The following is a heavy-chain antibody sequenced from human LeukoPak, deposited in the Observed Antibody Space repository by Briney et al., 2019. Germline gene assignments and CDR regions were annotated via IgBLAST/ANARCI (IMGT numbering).Heavy chain of an antibody. CDR2: ISYDGSNK. CDR1: GFTFSSYG. Sequence: GGSLRLSCAASGFTFSSYGMHWVRQAPGKGLEWVAVISYDGSNKYYADSVKGRFTISRDNSKNTLYLQMNSLRAEDTAVYYCAKDQGSSPWRDYWGQGTLVTVSS. CDR3: AKDQGSSPWRDY. V-gene: IGHV3-30*18. J-gene: IGHJ4*02. D-gene: IGHD6-13*01.